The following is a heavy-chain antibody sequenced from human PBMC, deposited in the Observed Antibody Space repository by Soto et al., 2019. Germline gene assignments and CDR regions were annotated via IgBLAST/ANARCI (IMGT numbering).Heavy chain of an antibody. CDR2: IYYSGST. CDR1: DGSISSGDYY. V-gene: IGHV4-30-4*01. J-gene: IGHJ6*02. D-gene: IGHD3-16*01. Sequence: SETLSLTCTVSDGSISSGDYYWSWIRQPPGKGLEWIGYIYYSGSTYYNPSLKSRVTISVDTSKNQFSLKLSSVTAADTAVYYCARVPSPFDFYYAMDVWGQGTTVTVSS. CDR3: ARVPSPFDFYYAMDV.